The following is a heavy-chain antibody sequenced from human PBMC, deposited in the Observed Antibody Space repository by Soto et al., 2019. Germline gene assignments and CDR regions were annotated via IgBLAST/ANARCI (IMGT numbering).Heavy chain of an antibody. CDR1: GYTLTALS. Sequence: GASVKVSCKVSGYTLTALSMHWVRQAPGKGLEWMGGFDPEDGETIYAQKFQGRVTMTEDTSTDTAYMELSSLRSEDTAVYYCATDQKSYWGPLGYYYYGMDVWGQGTTVTVSS. CDR2: FDPEDGET. J-gene: IGHJ6*02. CDR3: ATDQKSYWGPLGYYYYGMDV. D-gene: IGHD2-8*02. V-gene: IGHV1-24*01.